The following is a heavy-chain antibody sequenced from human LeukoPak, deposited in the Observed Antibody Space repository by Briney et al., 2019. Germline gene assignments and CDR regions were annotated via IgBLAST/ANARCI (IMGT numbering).Heavy chain of an antibody. CDR1: GFTFSNAW. V-gene: IGHV3-15*01. Sequence: GGSLRLSCAASGFTFSNAWMSWVRQAPGKGMEWDGRIQSKTDGGTKDYAAPVKGRFTISREDSKNTLSLQMNSLKTEHTAVYYCTTGGYGDAYYYYYYLDVWGKGTTVTVSS. CDR2: IQSKTDGGTK. D-gene: IGHD4-17*01. CDR3: TTGGYGDAYYYYYYLDV. J-gene: IGHJ6*03.